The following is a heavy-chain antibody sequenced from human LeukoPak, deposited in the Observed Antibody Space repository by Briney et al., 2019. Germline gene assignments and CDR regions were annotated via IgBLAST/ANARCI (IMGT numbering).Heavy chain of an antibody. J-gene: IGHJ6*02. CDR3: ARGRWDTGGLHGLDV. V-gene: IGHV3-33*01. CDR2: IWYDGSNK. D-gene: IGHD2-8*02. Sequence: GGSLRLSCAASGFTFSSFGMHWVRQAPGKGLEWVAVIWYDGSNKYYADSVKGRFTISRDNSQNTLYLQGNNLRAKDTAVYCCARGRWDTGGLHGLDVWGQGTTVTVSS. CDR1: GFTFSSFG.